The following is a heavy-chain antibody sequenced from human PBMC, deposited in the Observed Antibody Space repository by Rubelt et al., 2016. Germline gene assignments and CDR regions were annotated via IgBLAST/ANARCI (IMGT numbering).Heavy chain of an antibody. J-gene: IGHJ5*02. CDR1: GGSFSGYS. CDR2: ISHSGST. V-gene: IGHV4-34*01. CDR3: ARTEIVVVPGAKQLYNWFDP. Sequence: QVQLQQWGARLLKPSETLSLTCAVYGGSFSGYSWSWIRQPPGKGLEWIGEISHSGSTNYNPSLKSRVTISADASKNNFSLRLSSVTAADTALYYCARTEIVVVPGAKQLYNWFDPWGQGTLVTVSS. D-gene: IGHD2-2*01.